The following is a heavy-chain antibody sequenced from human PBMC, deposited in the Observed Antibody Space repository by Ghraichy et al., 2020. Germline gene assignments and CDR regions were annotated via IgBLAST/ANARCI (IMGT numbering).Heavy chain of an antibody. V-gene: IGHV3-23*01. CDR1: GFTFSSYA. Sequence: GGSLRLSCAASGFTFSSYAMSWVRQAPGKGLEWVSAISGSGGSTYYADSVKGRFTISRDNSKNTLYLQMNSLRAEDTAVYYCAKDKGWPRGHYYYGMDVWGQGTTVTVSS. D-gene: IGHD6-19*01. J-gene: IGHJ6*02. CDR3: AKDKGWPRGHYYYGMDV. CDR2: ISGSGGST.